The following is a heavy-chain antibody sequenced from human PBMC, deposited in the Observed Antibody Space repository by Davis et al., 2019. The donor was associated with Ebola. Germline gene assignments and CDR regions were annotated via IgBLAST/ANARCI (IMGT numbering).Heavy chain of an antibody. D-gene: IGHD1-26*01. V-gene: IGHV3-11*01. J-gene: IGHJ5*02. CDR3: ASGYGYRGYNWFDP. CDR2: ISSSGSTI. CDR1: GFTFSDYY. Sequence: GESLKISCAASGFTFSDYYMSWIRQAPGKGLEWVSYISSSGSTIYYADSVKGRFTISRDNAKNSLYLQMNSLRAEDTAVYYCASGYGYRGYNWFDPWGQGTLVTVSS.